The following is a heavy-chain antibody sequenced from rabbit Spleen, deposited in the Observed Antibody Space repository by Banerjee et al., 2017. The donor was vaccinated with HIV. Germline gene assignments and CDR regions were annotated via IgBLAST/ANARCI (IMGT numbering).Heavy chain of an antibody. Sequence: QEQLVESGGGLVQPEGSLTLTCKAAGFDFSSSYYMCWVRQAPGKGPEWIACIYNGDGSTYYANWVNGRLTISRSTSLNTVTLQMTSLTAADTATYFCASGYSDVYFSLWGQGTLVTVS. V-gene: IGHV1S47*01. CDR3: ASGYSDVYFSL. CDR2: IYNGDGST. D-gene: IGHD1-1*01. J-gene: IGHJ4*01. CDR1: GFDFSSSYY.